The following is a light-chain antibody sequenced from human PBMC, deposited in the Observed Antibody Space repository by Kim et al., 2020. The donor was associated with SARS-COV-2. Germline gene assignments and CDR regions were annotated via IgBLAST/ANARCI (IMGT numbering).Light chain of an antibody. V-gene: IGLV7-43*01. Sequence: GGTVTLTCASSTGAVTSASYPTWFQQRPAQAPRSLIYGTSNKHSWTPARFSGSLLGGKAALTLSGVQPEDEAEYYCLLYYGGAYVLGTGTKVTVL. J-gene: IGLJ1*01. CDR1: TGAVTSASY. CDR3: LLYYGGAYV. CDR2: GTS.